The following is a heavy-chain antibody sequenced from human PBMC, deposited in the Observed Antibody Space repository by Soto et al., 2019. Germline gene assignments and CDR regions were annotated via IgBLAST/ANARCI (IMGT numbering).Heavy chain of an antibody. CDR1: GFTFSSYG. D-gene: IGHD2-15*01. CDR2: ITYDGSNQ. J-gene: IGHJ4*01. V-gene: IGHV3-30*18. Sequence: GGSLRLSCAASGFTFSSYGMHWDRQAPGKGLEWVAVITYDGSNQYNADSVKGRFTISRDNYKNTVSLQMNSLRAEDTATYYCAKARCSGDTCYVPDYWGHGTLVTVSS. CDR3: AKARCSGDTCYVPDY.